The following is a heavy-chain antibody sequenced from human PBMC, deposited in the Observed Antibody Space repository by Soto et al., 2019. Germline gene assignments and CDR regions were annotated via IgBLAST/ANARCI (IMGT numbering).Heavy chain of an antibody. CDR3: AREYYYDSSGYYHACYFDY. CDR1: GGSISSGGYY. V-gene: IGHV4-31*03. D-gene: IGHD3-22*01. J-gene: IGHJ4*02. CDR2: IYYSGST. Sequence: SETLSLTCTVSGGSISSGGYYWSWIRQHPGKGLEWIGYIYYSGSTYYNPSLKSRVTISVDTSKNQFSLKLSSVTAADTAVYYCAREYYYDSSGYYHACYFDYWGQGTPVTV.